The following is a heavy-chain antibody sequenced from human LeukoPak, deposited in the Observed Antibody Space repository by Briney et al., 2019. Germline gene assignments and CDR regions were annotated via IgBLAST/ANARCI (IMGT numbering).Heavy chain of an antibody. D-gene: IGHD2-8*01. CDR1: GFTFRSYA. J-gene: IGHJ6*02. Sequence: PGGSLRLSCAASGFTFRSYAMRWVRQAPGKGLEWVAVISYDGSNKYYADSVKGRFTISRDNSKNTLYLQMNSLRAEDTAVYYCARGPERTGVGTRYYYDMDVWGQGTTVTVSS. V-gene: IGHV3-30-3*01. CDR2: ISYDGSNK. CDR3: ARGPERTGVGTRYYYDMDV.